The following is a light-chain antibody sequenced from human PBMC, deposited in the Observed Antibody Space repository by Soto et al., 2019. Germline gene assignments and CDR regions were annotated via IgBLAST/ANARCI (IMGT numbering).Light chain of an antibody. CDR1: QRISTY. V-gene: IGKV1-39*01. Sequence: DIQMTQSPSSMSASVGDRVTITCRARQRISTYLNWYQQKPGKAPNLLISDASSLQSGAPSRFSGSGSGTDFTLTISSLQPEDFATYYCQQSYDTPPWTFGQGTKVEIK. CDR2: DAS. CDR3: QQSYDTPPWT. J-gene: IGKJ1*01.